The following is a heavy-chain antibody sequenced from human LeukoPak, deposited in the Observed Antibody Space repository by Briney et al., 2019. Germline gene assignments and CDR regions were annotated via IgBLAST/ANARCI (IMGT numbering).Heavy chain of an antibody. CDR2: ISGSSRTI. D-gene: IGHD4-17*01. J-gene: IGHJ3*02. Sequence: GGSLRLSCAASGFTFSSYSMNWVRQAPGKGLEWVSYISGSSRTIFYADSVKGRFTISRDNARNSLYLQMNSLRDEDTAVYYCASSDEVTTAFDIWGQGTMVTVSS. V-gene: IGHV3-48*02. CDR3: ASSDEVTTAFDI. CDR1: GFTFSSYS.